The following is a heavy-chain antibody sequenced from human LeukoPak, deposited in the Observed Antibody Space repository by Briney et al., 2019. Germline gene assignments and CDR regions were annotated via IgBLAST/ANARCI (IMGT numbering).Heavy chain of an antibody. CDR1: GGSIGSSSYY. J-gene: IGHJ5*02. Sequence: SETLSLTCTVSGGSIGSSSYYWGWIRQPPGKGLEWIGSIYYSGSTYYNPSLKSRVTISVDTSKNQFSLKLSSVTAADTAVYYCARAPRIITIFGVVIIAWFDPWGQGTLVTVSS. V-gene: IGHV4-39*07. CDR3: ARAPRIITIFGVVIIAWFDP. D-gene: IGHD3-3*01. CDR2: IYYSGST.